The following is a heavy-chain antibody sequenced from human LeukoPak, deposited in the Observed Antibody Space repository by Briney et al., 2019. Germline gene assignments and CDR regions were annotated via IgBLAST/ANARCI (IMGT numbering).Heavy chain of an antibody. V-gene: IGHV4-39*07. Sequence: SETLSLTCTVSGGSIRSTCYYWGWIRQPPGKGLEWIVSIYYSGSNYYNLSLKILVTISGDTSKNQFYLKLTSVTAADTAVYYCARLGGPAAVDYWGQGTVVRVSS. J-gene: IGHJ4*02. D-gene: IGHD2-2*01. CDR3: ARLGGPAAVDY. CDR1: GGSIRSTCYY. CDR2: IYYSGSN.